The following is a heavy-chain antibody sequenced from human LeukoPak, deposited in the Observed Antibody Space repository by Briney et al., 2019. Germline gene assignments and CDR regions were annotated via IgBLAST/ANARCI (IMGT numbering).Heavy chain of an antibody. D-gene: IGHD3-22*01. V-gene: IGHV3-23*01. Sequence: GGFLRLSCVSSGLSFSSYAMSWVRQAPGKGLEWVSSVSGSGGSTHYVDSVKGRFTISRDKTKNTLYLQMNSLRAEDTAVYYCVKSSYYDASGYYREFYFDSWGQGTLVTVSS. CDR2: VSGSGGST. CDR1: GLSFSSYA. CDR3: VKSSYYDASGYYREFYFDS. J-gene: IGHJ4*02.